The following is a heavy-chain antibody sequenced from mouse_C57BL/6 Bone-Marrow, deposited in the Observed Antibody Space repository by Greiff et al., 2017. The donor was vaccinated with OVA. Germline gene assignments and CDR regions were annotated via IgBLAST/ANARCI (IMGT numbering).Heavy chain of an antibody. D-gene: IGHD2-2*01. Sequence: EVMLVESGGGLVQPGGSMKLSCVASGFTFSNYWMNWVRQSPEKGLEWVAQIRLKSDNYATHYAESVKGRFTISRDDSKSSVYLQMNNLRAEDTGIYYCTATMVTTWYCDVWGTGTTVTVSS. V-gene: IGHV6-3*01. CDR1: GFTFSNYW. CDR3: TATMVTTWYCDV. J-gene: IGHJ1*03. CDR2: IRLKSDNYAT.